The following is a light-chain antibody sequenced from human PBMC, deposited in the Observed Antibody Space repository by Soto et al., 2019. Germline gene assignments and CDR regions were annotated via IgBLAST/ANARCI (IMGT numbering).Light chain of an antibody. Sequence: QSVLTQPPSVSAAPGHKVTISCSGSSSNIGKNYVCWYRQVPGTAPKLLIYDNSKRPSGIPDRFSGSKSGTSATLDITGLQTGDEADYYCGTWDSSLRAGVFGPGTKLTVL. CDR3: GTWDSSLRAGV. V-gene: IGLV1-51*01. J-gene: IGLJ1*01. CDR2: DNS. CDR1: SSNIGKNY.